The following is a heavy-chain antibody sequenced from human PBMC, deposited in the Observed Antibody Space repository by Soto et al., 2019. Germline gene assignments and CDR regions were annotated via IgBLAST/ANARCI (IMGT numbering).Heavy chain of an antibody. Sequence: VKVSCAASGVTLYDYALHWVRQAPGKGLEWVALISYDGINKYYAASVKGRFTISRDNSQNTLYLEMNSLRTEDTAVYYCARPSGMRLGELSFHWGQGTLVTVSS. D-gene: IGHD3-16*02. CDR1: GVTLYDYA. J-gene: IGHJ4*02. CDR3: ARPSGMRLGELSFH. V-gene: IGHV3-30-3*01. CDR2: ISYDGINK.